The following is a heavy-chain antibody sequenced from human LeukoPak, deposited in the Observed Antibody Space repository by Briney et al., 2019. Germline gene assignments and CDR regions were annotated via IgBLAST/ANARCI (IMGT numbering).Heavy chain of an antibody. CDR3: VRDHVSPGLFNWFDP. D-gene: IGHD2-21*01. J-gene: IGHJ5*02. CDR2: VSSSGRT. V-gene: IGHV4-61*02. CDR1: GDSISSGSFY. Sequence: PSETLSLTCTVSGDSISSGSFYWSWIRQAAGKGLEWIGRVSSSGRTTYNPSLKSRLTISVTTSKNQFSLKVTSVTASDTAMYYCVRDHVSPGLFNWFDPWGQGTLVTVSS.